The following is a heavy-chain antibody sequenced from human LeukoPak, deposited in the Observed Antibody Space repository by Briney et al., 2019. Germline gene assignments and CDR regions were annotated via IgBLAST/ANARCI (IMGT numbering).Heavy chain of an antibody. Sequence: SETLSLTCAVSGGSISSSNWWSWVRQPPGKGLEWIGYIYHSGSTYYNPSLKSRVTISVDRSKNQFSLKLSSVTAADTAVYYCARKVYCGGDCYSWFDPWGQGTLVTVSS. V-gene: IGHV4-4*02. J-gene: IGHJ5*02. D-gene: IGHD2-21*02. CDR2: IYHSGST. CDR3: ARKVYCGGDCYSWFDP. CDR1: GGSISSSNW.